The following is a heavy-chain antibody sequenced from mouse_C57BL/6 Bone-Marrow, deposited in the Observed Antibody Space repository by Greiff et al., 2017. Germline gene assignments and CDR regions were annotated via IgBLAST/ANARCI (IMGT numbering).Heavy chain of an antibody. D-gene: IGHD2-4*01. CDR2: INPNNGGT. V-gene: IGHV1-26*01. CDR3: ATNDYDPAWFAY. CDR1: GYTFTDYY. Sequence: VQLQQSGPELVKPGASVKISCKASGYTFTDYYMNWVKQSHGKSLEWIGDINPNNGGTSYNQKFKGKATLTVDKSSSTAYMVLRSLTSEDSAVYYGATNDYDPAWFAYWGQGTLVTVSA. J-gene: IGHJ3*01.